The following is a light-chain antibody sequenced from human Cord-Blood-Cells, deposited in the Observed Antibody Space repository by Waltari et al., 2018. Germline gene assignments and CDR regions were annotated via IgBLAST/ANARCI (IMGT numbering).Light chain of an antibody. Sequence: DIQMTQSPSSLSASVGDRVTITCRASQSISSYLNWYQQKPGKAPKLLIYAASSLQSGVPSRFSGSGSGTDVTLTISSLQPEDCATYYCQQSYSTPYTVGQGTKLEIK. CDR1: QSISSY. CDR3: QQSYSTPYT. V-gene: IGKV1-39*01. J-gene: IGKJ2*01. CDR2: AAS.